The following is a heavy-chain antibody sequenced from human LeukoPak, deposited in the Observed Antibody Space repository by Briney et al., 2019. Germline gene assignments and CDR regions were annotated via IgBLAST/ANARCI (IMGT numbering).Heavy chain of an antibody. CDR2: INWNGGST. CDR3: ARGDSSGLDY. CDR1: GFTFDDYA. J-gene: IGHJ4*02. V-gene: IGHV3-20*01. Sequence: AGGSLRLSCAASGFTFDDYAMHWVRQAPGKGLEWVLGINWNGGSTGYADSVKGRFTISRDNAKNSLYLQMNSLRAEDTALYHCARGDSSGLDYWGQGTLVTVSS. D-gene: IGHD6-19*01.